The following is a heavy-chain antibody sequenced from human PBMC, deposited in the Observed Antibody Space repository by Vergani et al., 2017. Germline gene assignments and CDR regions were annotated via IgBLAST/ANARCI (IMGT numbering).Heavy chain of an antibody. CDR2: IYYSGST. Sequence: QVQLQQWGAGLLKPSETLSLTCAVYGGSFSGYYWSWTRQPPGKGLEWIGYIYYSGSTNYNPSLKSRVTISVDTSKNQFSLKLSSVTAADTAVYYCARDQIVVVPAAIHYYYYYGMDVWGQGTTVTVSS. D-gene: IGHD2-2*01. CDR3: ARDQIVVVPAAIHYYYYYGMDV. J-gene: IGHJ6*02. V-gene: IGHV4-34*11. CDR1: GGSFSGYY.